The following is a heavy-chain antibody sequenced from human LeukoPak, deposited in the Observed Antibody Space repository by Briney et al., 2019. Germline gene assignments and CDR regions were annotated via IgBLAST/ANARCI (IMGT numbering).Heavy chain of an antibody. V-gene: IGHV3-11*04. CDR2: IGRSGSPI. D-gene: IGHD3-22*01. CDR1: GFIFGDYY. J-gene: IGHJ4*02. CDR3: ARAAYDSSGYLTL. Sequence: PGGSLRLSCAASGFIFGDYYMSWIRQARGKGLEWVSYIGRSGSPIYYADSVKGRFTISRDNSKNTLYLQMNSLRVEDTSMYYCARAAYDSSGYLTLWGRGTLVTVSS.